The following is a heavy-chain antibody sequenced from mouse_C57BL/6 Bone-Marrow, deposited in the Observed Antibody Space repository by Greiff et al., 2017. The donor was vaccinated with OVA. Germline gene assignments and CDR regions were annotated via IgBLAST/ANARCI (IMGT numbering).Heavy chain of an antibody. CDR1: GYTFTSYW. D-gene: IGHD2-4*01. V-gene: IGHV1-50*01. CDR2: IDPSDSYT. J-gene: IGHJ2*01. Sequence: QVQLKQPGAELVKPGASVKLSCKASGYTFTSYWMQWVQQRPGQGLEWIGEIDPSDSYTNYNQKFKGKATLTVDTSSSTAYLQLSSLTSEDSAVYDGARDYDDDAVYYFDDWGKGTTLTVSS. CDR3: ARDYDDDAVYYFDD.